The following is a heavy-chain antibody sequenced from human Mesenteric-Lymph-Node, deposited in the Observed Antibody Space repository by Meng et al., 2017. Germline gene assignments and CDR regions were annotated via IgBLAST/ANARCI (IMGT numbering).Heavy chain of an antibody. CDR1: GDSIISGGYY. CDR3: ARAIGGPGTYAFDM. D-gene: IGHD6-13*01. J-gene: IGHJ3*02. V-gene: IGHV4-61*02. CDR2: LRASDT. Sequence: SETLSLTCSVSGDSIISGGYYWSWIRQPAGKGLEWIGRLRASDTNYSPSLNSRVTISVDTSKNQFSLNLSSVTAADTALYYCARAIGGPGTYAFDMWGPRTMVTVSS.